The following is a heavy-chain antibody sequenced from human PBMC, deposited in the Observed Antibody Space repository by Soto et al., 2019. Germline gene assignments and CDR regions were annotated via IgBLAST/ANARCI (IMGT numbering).Heavy chain of an antibody. CDR2: ISSSGTYT. D-gene: IGHD3-3*01. J-gene: IGHJ5*02. CDR3: ARDQVFLEGLPFFDT. V-gene: IGHV3-21*01. Sequence: GSLRLTCAASGGTVSGCSMNWVRHAPGRGLEWVSSISSSGTYTYYADSVKGRVTISRDNAKNSLYLQMNFLRGEDTAVYYCARDQVFLEGLPFFDTWGQGTLVTVSS. CDR1: GGTVSGCS.